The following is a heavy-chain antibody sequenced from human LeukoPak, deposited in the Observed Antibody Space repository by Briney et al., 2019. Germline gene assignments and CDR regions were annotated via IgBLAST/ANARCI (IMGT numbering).Heavy chain of an antibody. Sequence: PGGSLRLSCAASGFTSSSYWMSWVRQAPGKGLEWVANIKQDGSEKYYVDSVKGRFTISRDNAKNSLYLQMNSLRAEDTAVYYCARLDYGDSHWWYFDYWGQGTLVTVSS. J-gene: IGHJ4*02. CDR2: IKQDGSEK. CDR1: GFTSSSYW. CDR3: ARLDYGDSHWWYFDY. D-gene: IGHD4-17*01. V-gene: IGHV3-7*01.